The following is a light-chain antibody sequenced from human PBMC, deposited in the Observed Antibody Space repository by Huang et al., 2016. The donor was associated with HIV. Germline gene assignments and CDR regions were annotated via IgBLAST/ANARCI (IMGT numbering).Light chain of an antibody. CDR3: QQYNNWPQT. V-gene: IGKV3-15*01. CDR1: QGVASN. CDR2: DAS. J-gene: IGKJ1*01. Sequence: EIVMTQSPATLSVSPGERATLSCRASQGVASNLAWYQQKPGQAPRLLISDASTSATGIPARFSGSGSGTEFTLTISSLQSEDFAVYYCQQYNNWPQTFGQGTKVEIK.